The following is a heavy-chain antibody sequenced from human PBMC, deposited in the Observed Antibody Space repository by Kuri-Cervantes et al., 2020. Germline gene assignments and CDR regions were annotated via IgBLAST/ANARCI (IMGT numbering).Heavy chain of an antibody. CDR2: ISYDGSNK. D-gene: IGHD2-2*01. Sequence: GGSLRLSCAASGFTFSSYAMHWVRQAPGKGLEWVAVISYDGSNKYYADSVKGRFTISRDNSKNTLHLQMNSLRAEDTAVYYCARDRRPAATYYYYYGMDVWGQGTTVTVSS. CDR3: ARDRRPAATYYYYYGMDV. CDR1: GFTFSSYA. V-gene: IGHV3-30-3*01. J-gene: IGHJ6*02.